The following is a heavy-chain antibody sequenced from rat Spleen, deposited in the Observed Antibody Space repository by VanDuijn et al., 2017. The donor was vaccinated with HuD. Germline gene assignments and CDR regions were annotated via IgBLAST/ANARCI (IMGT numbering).Heavy chain of an antibody. V-gene: IGHV2-32*01. CDR2: MRSDGDT. CDR1: GFSLTSYH. CDR3: ARESREGYYWYFDF. D-gene: IGHD1-11*01. Sequence: QVQLKESGPGLVQPSQTLSLTCTVSGFSLTSYHVHWVRQPPGKGLEWMGLMRSDGDTSYDSDLRSRLIISRDTSKSQVFLQMNSLQTEDTGTYYCARESREGYYWYFDFWGPGAMVTVSS. J-gene: IGHJ1*01.